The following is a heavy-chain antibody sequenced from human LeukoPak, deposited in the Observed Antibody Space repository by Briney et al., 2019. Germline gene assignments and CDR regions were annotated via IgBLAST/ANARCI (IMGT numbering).Heavy chain of an antibody. Sequence: QTGGSLRLSCAASGFAFSSYAMSWVRQAPGKGLEWVSSISDSGGYTFYADSVKGRFTISRDNSKNTLHLQMNSLRAEDTAVYYCARRGSSGASYYFDQWGQGTLVPASS. CDR1: GFAFSSYA. CDR2: ISDSGGYT. D-gene: IGHD3-10*01. V-gene: IGHV3-23*01. J-gene: IGHJ4*02. CDR3: ARRGSSGASYYFDQ.